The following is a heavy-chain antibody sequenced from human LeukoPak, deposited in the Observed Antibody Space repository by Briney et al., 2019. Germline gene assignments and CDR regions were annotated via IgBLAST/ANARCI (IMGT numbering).Heavy chain of an antibody. CDR1: GFTFSNHA. Sequence: PGGSLRLSCAASGFTFSNHAMNWVRQAPGKGLEWVSIINGSGTVTYYADSVKGRFTISRENSKITLYLQMNSLRAEDTAVYYCAKTSVGGGRIIGSGYFDNWGQGTLVTVSS. CDR3: AKTSVGGGRIIGSGYFDN. V-gene: IGHV3-23*01. CDR2: INGSGTVT. D-gene: IGHD2-15*01. J-gene: IGHJ4*02.